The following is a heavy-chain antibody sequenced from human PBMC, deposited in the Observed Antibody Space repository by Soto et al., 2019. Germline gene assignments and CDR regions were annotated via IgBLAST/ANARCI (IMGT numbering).Heavy chain of an antibody. D-gene: IGHD6-13*01. CDR2: ISWNSDDI. CDR1: GFTFADYA. Sequence: EVQLVESGGGLVQPGRSLRLSCAASGFTFADYAMHWVRQAPGKGLEWVSGISWNSDDIGYADSVKGRFTISRDNSKNSLYLQMNSLRAEDTALYYCAKDIRARPGGTAAGTFSGIHWGQGTLVTVSS. CDR3: AKDIRARPGGTAAGTFSGIH. J-gene: IGHJ4*02. V-gene: IGHV3-9*01.